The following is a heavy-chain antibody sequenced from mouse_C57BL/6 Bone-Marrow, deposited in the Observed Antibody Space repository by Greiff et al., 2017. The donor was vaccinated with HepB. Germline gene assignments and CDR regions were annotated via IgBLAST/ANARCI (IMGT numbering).Heavy chain of an antibody. J-gene: IGHJ3*01. CDR2: ISDGGSYT. CDR3: ARERYNLAWFAY. CDR1: GFTFSSYA. D-gene: IGHD1-3*01. V-gene: IGHV5-4*01. Sequence: EVHLVESGGGLVKPGGSLKLSCAASGFTFSSYAMSWVRQTPEKRLEWVATISDGGSYTYYPDNVKGRFTISRDNAKNNLYLQMSHLKSEDTAMYYCARERYNLAWFAYWGQGTLVTVSA.